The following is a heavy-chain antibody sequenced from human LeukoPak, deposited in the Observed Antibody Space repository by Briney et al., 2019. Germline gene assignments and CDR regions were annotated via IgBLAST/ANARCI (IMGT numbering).Heavy chain of an antibody. CDR3: AKDRNYYDSSGYIYYFDY. V-gene: IGHV3-23*01. CDR1: GFTFSSYA. CDR2: ISGSGVST. D-gene: IGHD3-22*01. Sequence: GGSLRLSCAASGFTFSSYAMSWVRQAPGKGLEWVSGISGSGVSTYYADSVKGRFTISRDNSKNTLYLQMNSLRAEDTAVYYCAKDRNYYDSSGYIYYFDYWGQGTLVTVSS. J-gene: IGHJ4*02.